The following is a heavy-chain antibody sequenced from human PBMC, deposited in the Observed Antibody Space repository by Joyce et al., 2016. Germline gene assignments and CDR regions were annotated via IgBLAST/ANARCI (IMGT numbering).Heavy chain of an antibody. CDR1: GFTFSNYG. CDR3: AKDCHYSSGYYEGFDY. J-gene: IGHJ4*02. D-gene: IGHD3-22*01. V-gene: IGHV3-30*18. Sequence: VQLVDSGGGVVQPGRSLRLSCVASGFTFSNYGMHWVRQAPGKGLEWVAVISYDGSNKYYSDSVKGRFTISRDNSRNTVYLQMNSLRPEDTAVYYCAKDCHYSSGYYEGFDYWGQGTLVTVSS. CDR2: ISYDGSNK.